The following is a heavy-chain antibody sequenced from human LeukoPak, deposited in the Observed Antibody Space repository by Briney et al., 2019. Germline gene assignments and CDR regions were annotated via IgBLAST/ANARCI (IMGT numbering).Heavy chain of an antibody. V-gene: IGHV1-3*01. CDR1: GYTFTSYA. CDR3: ARDPDIAVAGYFDY. D-gene: IGHD6-19*01. CDR2: INAGNGNT. Sequence: ASVKVSCKASGYTFTSYAMHWVRQAPGQRLEWMGWINAGNGNTKYSQKFQGRVTITRDTSASTAYMELSSLRSEDTAVYYCARDPDIAVAGYFDYWGQGTLVTVSP. J-gene: IGHJ4*02.